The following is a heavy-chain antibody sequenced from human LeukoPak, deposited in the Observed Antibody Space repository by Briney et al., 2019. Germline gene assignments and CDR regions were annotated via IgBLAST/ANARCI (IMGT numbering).Heavy chain of an antibody. J-gene: IGHJ6*02. CDR3: AKDQGRRAGRYFDWLQHYYGMDV. Sequence: SGGSLRLSCAASGFTFDDYAMHWVRQAPGKGLEWVSGISWNSGSIGYADSVKGRFTISRDNSKNTLYLQMNSLRAEDTAVYYCAKDQGRRAGRYFDWLQHYYGMDVWGQGTTVTVSS. V-gene: IGHV3-9*01. D-gene: IGHD3-9*01. CDR1: GFTFDDYA. CDR2: ISWNSGSI.